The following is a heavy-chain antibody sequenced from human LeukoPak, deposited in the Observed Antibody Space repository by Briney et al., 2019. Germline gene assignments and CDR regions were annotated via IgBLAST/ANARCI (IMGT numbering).Heavy chain of an antibody. CDR3: ARVGDMITFGGVIVEGYFDY. Sequence: SQTLSLTCAISVDSVTSNSAAWNWIRQSPSRGLEWLGRTYYRSKWYNDYAVSVKSRITINPDTSKNQFSLQLNSVTPEDTAVYYCARVGDMITFGGVIVEGYFDYWGQGTLVTVSS. J-gene: IGHJ4*02. CDR2: TYYRSKWYN. D-gene: IGHD3-16*02. CDR1: VDSVTSNSAA. V-gene: IGHV6-1*01.